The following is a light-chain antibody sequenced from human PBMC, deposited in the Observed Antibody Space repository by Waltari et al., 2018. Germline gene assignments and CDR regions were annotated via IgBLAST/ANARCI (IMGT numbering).Light chain of an antibody. J-gene: IGLJ1*01. CDR2: EGF. CDR1: TSDVGSYDL. V-gene: IGLV2-23*01. CDR3: CSYAGRGTYV. Sequence: QSALTQPASVSGTPGQSITISCSGTTSDVGSYDLVSWYQQHPGEAPKLLICEGFKRPPDTSSRFSGAKSGSTASLTISGLQPEDEADYYCCSYAGRGTYVFGSGTKVTVL.